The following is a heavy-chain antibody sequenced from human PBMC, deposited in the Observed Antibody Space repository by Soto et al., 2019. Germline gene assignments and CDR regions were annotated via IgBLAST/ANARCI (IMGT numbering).Heavy chain of an antibody. CDR3: GREGHLGIAALAAPPCYYCGMAA. CDR1: GYTFTSYG. Sequence: GASVKVSCKASGYTFTSYGISWVRQAPGQGLEWMGWISAYNGNTNYAQKFQGRVTITADESTSTAYMELSSLRSEDTAGYYCGREGHLGIAALAAPPCYYCGMAAWGQGTPVTAS. D-gene: IGHD6-13*01. V-gene: IGHV1-18*01. CDR2: ISAYNGNT. J-gene: IGHJ6*02.